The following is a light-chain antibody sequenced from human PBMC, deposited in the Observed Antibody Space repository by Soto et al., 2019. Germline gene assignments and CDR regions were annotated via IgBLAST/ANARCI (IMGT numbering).Light chain of an antibody. CDR2: GAS. V-gene: IGKV1-39*01. CDR1: HDISTY. Sequence: DIQMTQSPSSLSASIGDRVTITCRASHDISTYLNWYQQKPGKAPRVLISGASNLQSGVPSRFSGSGSGTDFTLTISSLQSEDFASYFCQHTFNSPPWTFGQGTKVEVK. J-gene: IGKJ1*01. CDR3: QHTFNSPPWT.